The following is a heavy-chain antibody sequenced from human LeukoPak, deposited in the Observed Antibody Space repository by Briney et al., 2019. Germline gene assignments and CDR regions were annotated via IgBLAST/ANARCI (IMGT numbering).Heavy chain of an antibody. Sequence: PGGSLRLSCAASGFTFSSYAMSWVRQAPEKGLERVSGISGSGGSTYFADSVKGRFTISRDNSKNTLYLQMNNLRAEDTAVYYCARQLRYCSSGDCYWDYWGQGTLVTVSS. CDR2: ISGSGGST. CDR3: ARQLRYCSSGDCYWDY. CDR1: GFTFSSYA. D-gene: IGHD2-15*01. J-gene: IGHJ4*02. V-gene: IGHV3-23*01.